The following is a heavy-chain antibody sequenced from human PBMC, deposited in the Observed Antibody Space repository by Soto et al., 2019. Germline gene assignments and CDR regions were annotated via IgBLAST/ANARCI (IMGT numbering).Heavy chain of an antibody. J-gene: IGHJ6*04. V-gene: IGHV3-74*01. Sequence: EVQLVESGGGLVQPGGSLRLSCAASGFTLSGRSMHWVRQAPGKGLVWVSGIDNAGTDSTYANSVKGRFTSYRDNDKNMLYLQINSLSIEETAVYYCSRGWFGQDVWGKGTTVTVSS. D-gene: IGHD3-10*01. CDR1: GFTLSGRS. CDR3: SRGWFGQDV. CDR2: IDNAGTDS.